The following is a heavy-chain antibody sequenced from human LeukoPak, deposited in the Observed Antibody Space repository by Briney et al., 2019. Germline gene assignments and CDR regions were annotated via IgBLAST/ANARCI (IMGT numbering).Heavy chain of an antibody. D-gene: IGHD6-13*01. Sequence: GASVKVSCKASGYTFTGYYMHWVRQAPGQGLEWMGWMNPNSGNTGYAQKFQGRVTITRNTSISTAYMELSSLRSEDTAVYYCARGGGIAAVGADYWGQGTLVTVSS. J-gene: IGHJ4*02. CDR1: GYTFTGYY. V-gene: IGHV1-8*03. CDR2: MNPNSGNT. CDR3: ARGGGIAAVGADY.